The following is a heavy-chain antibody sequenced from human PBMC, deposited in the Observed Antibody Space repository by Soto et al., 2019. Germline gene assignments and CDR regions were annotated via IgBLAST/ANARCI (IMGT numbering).Heavy chain of an antibody. CDR1: GFTFSSYS. CDR3: AGGRSGGFGENDGRDV. V-gene: IGHV3-48*01. Sequence: EVQLVESGGGLVQPGGSLRLSCAASGFTFSSYSMNWVRQAPGKGLEWVSYISSSSSTIYYADSVKGRFTISRDNAKNSLYLQMNGLRAEDTAVDYCAGGRSGGFGENDGRDVSGQGTTVTVSS. J-gene: IGHJ6*02. D-gene: IGHD3-10*01. CDR2: ISSSSSTI.